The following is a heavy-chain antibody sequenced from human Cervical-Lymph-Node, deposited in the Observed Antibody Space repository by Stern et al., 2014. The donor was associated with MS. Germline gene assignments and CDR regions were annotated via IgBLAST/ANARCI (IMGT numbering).Heavy chain of an antibody. J-gene: IGHJ6*02. V-gene: IGHV1-24*01. D-gene: IGHD3-3*01. CDR3: ATDRDDFRSGYSAPTKGYGLDV. CDR2: FDPEDGET. CDR1: GYTLTELS. Sequence: QLVESGAAVKKPGASVKVSCKVSGYTLTELSMHWVRQAPGKGLEWMGGFDPEDGETIYAQKFQGRVTMTEDTSTDTAYMELSSLRSEDTAVYYCATDRDDFRSGYSAPTKGYGLDVWGQGTTVTVTS.